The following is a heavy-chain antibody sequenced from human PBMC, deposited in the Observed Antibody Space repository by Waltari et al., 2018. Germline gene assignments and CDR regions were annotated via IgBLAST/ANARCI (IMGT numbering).Heavy chain of an antibody. Sequence: QVQLVESGGGVVQPGRSLRLSCAASEFTFSTYAMHWVRQAPGNGLEWVAVVSYNARNIYYIDSVQGRFTVSRDNSKKTLYLQMNALRAEDTAIYYCARDYCDRTNCHGMDVWGQGTTVIVSS. CDR2: VSYNARNI. D-gene: IGHD3-22*01. CDR1: EFTFSTYA. V-gene: IGHV3-30*03. J-gene: IGHJ6*02. CDR3: ARDYCDRTNCHGMDV.